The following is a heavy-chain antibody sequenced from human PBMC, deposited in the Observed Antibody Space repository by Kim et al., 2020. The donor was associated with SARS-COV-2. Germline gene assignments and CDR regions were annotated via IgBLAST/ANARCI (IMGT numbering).Heavy chain of an antibody. Sequence: QKFQGRVTRTRDTSTSPVYMELSSLRSEDTAVYYCARYFDYYDSSGYIDPWGQGTLVTVSS. D-gene: IGHD3-22*01. J-gene: IGHJ5*02. CDR3: ARYFDYYDSSGYIDP. V-gene: IGHV1-46*01.